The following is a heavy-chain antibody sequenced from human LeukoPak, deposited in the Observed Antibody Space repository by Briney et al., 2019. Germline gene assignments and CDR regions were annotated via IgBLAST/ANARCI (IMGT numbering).Heavy chain of an antibody. CDR2: INHSGST. J-gene: IGHJ6*03. V-gene: IGHV4-34*01. CDR1: GGSFSNYY. D-gene: IGHD2-15*01. CDR3: ARLSSGYCSGGSCYLPLLIYYYYYMDV. Sequence: SETLSLTCAVYGGSFSNYYWTWIRQPPGKGLEWIGDINHSGSTNYNPSLKSRVTISVDTSKNQFSLKLSSVTAADTAVYYCARLSSGYCSGGSCYLPLLIYYYYYMDVWGKGTTVTISS.